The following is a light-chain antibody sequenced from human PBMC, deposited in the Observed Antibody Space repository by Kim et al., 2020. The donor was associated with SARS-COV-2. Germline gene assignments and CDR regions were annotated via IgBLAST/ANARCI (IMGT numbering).Light chain of an antibody. V-gene: IGLV3-19*01. Sequence: SSELTQDPAVSVVLGQTVRITCQGDSLRRYYASWYQQKPGQAPVLVIYGKNNRPSGIPDRFSGSSSGNTASLTITGAQAEEEADYYCKSRDSSGKVVFGGGTQLTVL. J-gene: IGLJ2*01. CDR1: SLRRYY. CDR3: KSRDSSGKVV. CDR2: GKN.